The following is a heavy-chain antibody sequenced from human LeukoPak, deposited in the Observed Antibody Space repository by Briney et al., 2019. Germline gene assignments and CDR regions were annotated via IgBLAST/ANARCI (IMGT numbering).Heavy chain of an antibody. D-gene: IGHD1-1*01. Sequence: GGSLRLSCAASGFTFSSYSMSWVRQAPGKGLEWVSAITDSGGGTYYADSVKGRFTISRDNAKNSLYLQMNSLRAEDTAVYYCASSLGRRDYWGQGTLVTVSS. J-gene: IGHJ4*02. CDR3: ASSLGRRDY. V-gene: IGHV3-23*01. CDR2: ITDSGGGT. CDR1: GFTFSSYS.